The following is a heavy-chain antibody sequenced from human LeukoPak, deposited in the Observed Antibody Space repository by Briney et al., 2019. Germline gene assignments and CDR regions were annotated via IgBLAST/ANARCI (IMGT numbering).Heavy chain of an antibody. CDR3: VRGIEVAGTFSWFDP. CDR2: INKDGSST. D-gene: IGHD6-19*01. J-gene: IGHJ5*02. Sequence: GGSLRLSCAASGFTLSVYSMHWVRQAPGKGLVWLSRINKDGSSTTYADSVKGRFTISRDNAKNTLYLQMNSLRAEDTAMYYCVRGIEVAGTFSWFDPWGEGTLVTVSS. CDR1: GFTLSVYS. V-gene: IGHV3-74*01.